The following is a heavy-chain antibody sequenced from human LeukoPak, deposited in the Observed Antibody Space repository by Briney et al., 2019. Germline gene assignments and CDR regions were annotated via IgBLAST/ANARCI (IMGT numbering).Heavy chain of an antibody. D-gene: IGHD3-16*01. V-gene: IGHV5-51*01. CDR3: ARQGETSRGIWNWFDP. J-gene: IGHJ5*02. Sequence: GESLKISCKGSGYSFTSYWIGWVRQMPGKGLEWMGIIYPGDPDTRYSPSFQGQVTISADKSISTAYLQWSSLKASDTAMYYCARQGETSRGIWNWFDPWGQGTLVTVSS. CDR1: GYSFTSYW. CDR2: IYPGDPDT.